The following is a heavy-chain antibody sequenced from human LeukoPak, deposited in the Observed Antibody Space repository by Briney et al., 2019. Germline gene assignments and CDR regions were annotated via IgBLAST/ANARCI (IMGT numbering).Heavy chain of an antibody. CDR3: ASVITSWSMVRGVVRGGIYDP. V-gene: IGHV4-30-4*01. CDR1: GGSISSGGYY. CDR2: IYYSGST. J-gene: IGHJ5*02. D-gene: IGHD3-10*01. Sequence: SQTLSLTCTVSGGSISSGGYYWSWIRQPPGKGLEWIGYIYYSGSTYYNPSLKSRVTISVDTSKNQFSLKLSSVTAADTAVYYCASVITSWSMVRGVVRGGIYDPWGQGTLVTVSS.